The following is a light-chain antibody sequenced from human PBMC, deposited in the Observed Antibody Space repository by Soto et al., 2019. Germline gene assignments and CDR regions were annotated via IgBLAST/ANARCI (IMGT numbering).Light chain of an antibody. J-gene: IGKJ2*02. CDR3: LQYGVSLCT. V-gene: IGKV3-20*01. CDR2: RAS. Sequence: EIVLTQSPGTLSLSPGERATLSCRASQSVSNSYLAWYQQKPGQAPRLLIFRASSRATGFPDSFTGRGSGTALTLTDHRLAAQDFAVYYCLQYGVSLCTFGQGTKLDIK. CDR1: QSVSNSY.